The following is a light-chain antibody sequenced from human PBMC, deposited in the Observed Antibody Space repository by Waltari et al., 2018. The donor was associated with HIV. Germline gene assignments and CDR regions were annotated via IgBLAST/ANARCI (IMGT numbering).Light chain of an antibody. J-gene: IGKJ1*01. Sequence: DIQMTQSPSTLSASVGDRVSITCRASRSITNWLAWYQQKPGRAPKLLIYKVSGLQNVVPSRFSGSGSGTEFTLSISSLQPDDFATYYCQQFTTFSRTFGQGTKVEMK. V-gene: IGKV1-5*03. CDR1: RSITNW. CDR3: QQFTTFSRT. CDR2: KVS.